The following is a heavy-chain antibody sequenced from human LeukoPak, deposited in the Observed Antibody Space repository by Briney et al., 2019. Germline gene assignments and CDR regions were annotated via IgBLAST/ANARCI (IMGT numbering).Heavy chain of an antibody. D-gene: IGHD6-13*01. V-gene: IGHV3-30-3*01. CDR3: ARDDSSSWYDHFCDY. CDR1: GFTFSSYA. J-gene: IGHJ4*02. CDR2: ISYDGSNK. Sequence: GRSLRLSCAASGFTFSSYAMHWVRQAPGKGLEWVAVISYDGSNKYYADSVKGRFTISRDNSKNTLYLQMNSLRAEDTAVYYCARDDSSSWYDHFCDYWGQGTLVTVSS.